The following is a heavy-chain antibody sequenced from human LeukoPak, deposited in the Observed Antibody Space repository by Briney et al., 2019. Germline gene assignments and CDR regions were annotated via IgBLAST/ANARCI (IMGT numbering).Heavy chain of an antibody. CDR3: ARGIHEYYYDSSGPGEGEAFDI. CDR2: ISYDGSNK. CDR1: GFTFSSYA. J-gene: IGHJ3*02. Sequence: GRSLRLSCAASGFTFSSYAMHWVRQAPGKGLEWVVVISYDGSNKYYADSVKGRFTISRDNSKNTLYLQMNSLRAEDTAVYYCARGIHEYYYDSSGPGEGEAFDIWGQGTMVTVSS. V-gene: IGHV3-30*04. D-gene: IGHD3-22*01.